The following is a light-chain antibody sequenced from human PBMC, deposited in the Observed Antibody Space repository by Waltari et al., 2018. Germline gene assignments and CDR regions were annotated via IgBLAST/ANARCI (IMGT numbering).Light chain of an antibody. CDR2: VDN. CDR1: SSDVGSYKL. CDR3: CSYAGSSTYV. Sequence: QSALTQPASVSGSPGQSITISCTGTSSDVGSYKLVSWYQQQPGKAPKLMIYVDNKRPSGVSSRFSGSKSGNTASLTISGLQAEDEADYYCCSYAGSSTYVFGTGTKVTVL. J-gene: IGLJ1*01. V-gene: IGLV2-23*01.